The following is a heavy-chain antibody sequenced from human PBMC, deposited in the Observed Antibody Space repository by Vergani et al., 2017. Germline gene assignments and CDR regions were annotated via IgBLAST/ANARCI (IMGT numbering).Heavy chain of an antibody. V-gene: IGHV4-31*11. J-gene: IGHJ6*03. CDR1: GGSISSGDHC. CDR3: ARVDTQVPATSHFYYMDV. Sequence: QVQLQESGPGVVKPSQTLSLTCAVSGGSISSGDHCWTWIRQRPGKGLEWIGYIFYSGTTYDNPSPRRRLTISVDTSQNQFSLKLRSVTAADTAVYYCARVDTQVPATSHFYYMDVWGKGTTVVVSS. D-gene: IGHD6-25*01. CDR2: IFYSGTT.